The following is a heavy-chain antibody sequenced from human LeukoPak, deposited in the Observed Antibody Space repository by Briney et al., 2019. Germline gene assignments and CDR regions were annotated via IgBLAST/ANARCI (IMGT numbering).Heavy chain of an antibody. CDR1: GYSFTSYW. J-gene: IGHJ6*03. CDR2: IYPGDSDT. V-gene: IGHV5-51*01. Sequence: GEPLKISCKGSGYSFTSYWIGWVRQMPGKGLEWMGIIYPGDSDTRYSPSFQGQVTISADKSISTAYLQWSSLKASDTAMYYCASAASSSSSFYYYYMDVWGKGTTVTVSS. D-gene: IGHD6-6*01. CDR3: ASAASSSSSFYYYYMDV.